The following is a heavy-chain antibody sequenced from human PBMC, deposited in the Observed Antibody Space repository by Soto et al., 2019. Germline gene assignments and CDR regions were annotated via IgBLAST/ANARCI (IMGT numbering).Heavy chain of an antibody. J-gene: IGHJ3*02. D-gene: IGHD2-15*01. Sequence: EVQLLESGGGLVQPGGSLRLSCAASGFNFSSYAMSWVRQAPGKGLEWVSAISGSGGSTYYADSVKGRFTISRDNSKNTLYLQMNSLRAEDTAVYYCAKDRGEDIVVVVAATHDAFDIWGQGTMVTVSS. CDR2: ISGSGGST. CDR3: AKDRGEDIVVVVAATHDAFDI. V-gene: IGHV3-23*01. CDR1: GFNFSSYA.